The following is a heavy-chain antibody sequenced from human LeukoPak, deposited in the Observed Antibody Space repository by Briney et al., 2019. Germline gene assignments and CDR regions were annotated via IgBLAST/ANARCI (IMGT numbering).Heavy chain of an antibody. CDR3: AKGGTAWYGNWFDT. V-gene: IGHV3-23*01. Sequence: GGTLRLSCAASGFTFSSYGMSWVRQAPGKGLEWVSAISGSGGSTYYADSVKGRFTISRDNSKNTLYLQMNSLRAEDTAVYYCAKGGTAWYGNWFDTWGPGTLVTVSS. CDR2: ISGSGGST. D-gene: IGHD6-13*01. J-gene: IGHJ5*02. CDR1: GFTFSSYG.